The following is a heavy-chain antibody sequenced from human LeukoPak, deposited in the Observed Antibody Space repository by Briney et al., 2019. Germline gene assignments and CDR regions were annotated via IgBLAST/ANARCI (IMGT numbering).Heavy chain of an antibody. CDR2: ISSDGSNK. CDR1: GFTFSSYG. Sequence: GGSLRLSCAASGFTFSSYGIHWVRQAPGKGLEWVAVISSDGSNKYYADSVKGRFTISRDNSKNTLYLQMNSLRAEDTAVYYCAKQARRAYYYGSGTYARSHYFDYWGQGTLVTVSS. J-gene: IGHJ4*02. D-gene: IGHD3-10*01. CDR3: AKQARRAYYYGSGTYARSHYFDY. V-gene: IGHV3-30*18.